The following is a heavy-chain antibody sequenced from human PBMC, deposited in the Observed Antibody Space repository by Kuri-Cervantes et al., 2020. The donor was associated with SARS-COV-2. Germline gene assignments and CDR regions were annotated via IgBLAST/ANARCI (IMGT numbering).Heavy chain of an antibody. Sequence: GESLKISCAASGFTFSSYGMHWVRQAPGKGLEWVAVIWYDGSNKYYADSVKGRFTISRDNSKNTLYLQMNSLRAEDTAVYYCVRDRPYSSSWYYYHGMDVWGQGTTVTVSS. CDR1: GFTFSSYG. CDR2: IWYDGSNK. J-gene: IGHJ6*02. CDR3: VRDRPYSSSWYYYHGMDV. V-gene: IGHV3-33*08. D-gene: IGHD6-13*01.